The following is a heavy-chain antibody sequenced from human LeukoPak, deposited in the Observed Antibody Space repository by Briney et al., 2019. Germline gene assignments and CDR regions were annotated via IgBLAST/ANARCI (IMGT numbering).Heavy chain of an antibody. J-gene: IGHJ2*01. Sequence: SETLSLTCAVYGGSFSGYYWSWIRQPPGKGLEWIGEINHSGSTNYNPSLKSRVTISVDTSKNQFSLKLSSVTAADTAVYYCARTGLTGDLLDWYFDLWGRGTLVTVSS. CDR2: INHSGST. D-gene: IGHD7-27*01. CDR1: GGSFSGYY. V-gene: IGHV4-34*01. CDR3: ARTGLTGDLLDWYFDL.